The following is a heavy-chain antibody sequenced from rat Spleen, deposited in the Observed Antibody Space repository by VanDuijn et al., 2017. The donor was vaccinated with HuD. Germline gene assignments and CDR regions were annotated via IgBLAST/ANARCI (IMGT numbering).Heavy chain of an antibody. D-gene: IGHD1-1*01. V-gene: IGHV5-29*01. CDR1: GFTFSDYY. CDR2: ISFDGTSA. Sequence: EVQLVESDGGLVQPGRSLKLSCSASGFTFSDYYMAWVRQAPTKGLEWVATISFDGTSAYYRDSVRGRFTISRDNEKSTLTLQMGSLRSEDTATYYCARHGVYYYSGDDYVMDVWGQGASVTVSS. CDR3: ARHGVYYYSGDDYVMDV. J-gene: IGHJ4*01.